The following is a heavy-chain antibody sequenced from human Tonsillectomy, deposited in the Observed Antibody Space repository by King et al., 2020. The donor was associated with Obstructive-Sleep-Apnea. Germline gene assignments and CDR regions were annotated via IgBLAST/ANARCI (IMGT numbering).Heavy chain of an antibody. J-gene: IGHJ4*02. CDR1: GFTFSSYS. CDR3: ARDSGDSGYDSRPI. D-gene: IGHD5-12*01. V-gene: IGHV3-48*04. Sequence: VQLVESGGGLVQPGGSLRLSCAASGFTFSSYSMNWVRQAPGKGLEWVSYITSSSNTIYYADSVRGRFTISRDNAKNSLYLQMNSLRAEDTAVDYCARDSGDSGYDSRPIWGQGILVTVSS. CDR2: ITSSSNTI.